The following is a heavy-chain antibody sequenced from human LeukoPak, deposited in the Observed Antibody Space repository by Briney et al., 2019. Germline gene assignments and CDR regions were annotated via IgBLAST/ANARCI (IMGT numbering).Heavy chain of an antibody. D-gene: IGHD6-13*01. CDR1: GFTFGDYA. Sequence: HPGGSLRLSCTGSGFTFGDYAMSWFRQAPGKGLEWVSFIRSKGYGGTTEYAASVKGRFTVSRDDSNNIAYLQMNSLKTEDTAVCYCTTGIAAAGTFFGIDPWGQGTLVTVSS. V-gene: IGHV3-49*03. J-gene: IGHJ5*02. CDR3: TTGIAAAGTFFGIDP. CDR2: IRSKGYGGTT.